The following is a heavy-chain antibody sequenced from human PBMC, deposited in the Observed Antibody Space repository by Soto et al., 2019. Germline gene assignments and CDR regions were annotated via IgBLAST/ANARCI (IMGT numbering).Heavy chain of an antibody. CDR2: INAGSGYT. Sequence: QVQLVQSGAEVKKPGASVKVSCKASGYSFTSYAMHWVRQAPGQSLEWLGWINAGSGYTTYSQKLQGRVTLTRDTSATTAYMELRSLRSEDTAVYYCANGLPGYFDNWGQGTLVTVSS. J-gene: IGHJ4*02. CDR1: GYSFTSYA. D-gene: IGHD4-17*01. V-gene: IGHV1-3*01. CDR3: ANGLPGYFDN.